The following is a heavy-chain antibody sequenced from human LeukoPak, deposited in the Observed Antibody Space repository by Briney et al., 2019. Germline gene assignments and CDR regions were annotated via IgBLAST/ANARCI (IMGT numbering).Heavy chain of an antibody. CDR1: GYTLTELS. V-gene: IGHV1-24*01. Sequence: ASVKVSCKVSGYTLTELSMHWVRQAPGKGLEWMGGFDPEDGETIYAQKFQGRVTMTEDTSTDTAYMELSSLRSEDTAVYYCATDFPDSSSPHIYPFDPWGQGTLVTVSS. CDR2: FDPEDGET. CDR3: ATDFPDSSSPHIYPFDP. J-gene: IGHJ5*02. D-gene: IGHD6-13*01.